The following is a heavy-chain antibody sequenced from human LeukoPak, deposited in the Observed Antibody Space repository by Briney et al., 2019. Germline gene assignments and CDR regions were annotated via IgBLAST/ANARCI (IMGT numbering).Heavy chain of an antibody. Sequence: GSLRLSCAASGFTFSNYWMHWVRQAPGKGLVWVSGINSDGSSTSYADSVKGRFTISRDNAKNTLYLQMNSLRAEDTAVYYCARDHVAVAGLFDYWGQGTLVTVSS. CDR3: ARDHVAVAGLFDY. V-gene: IGHV3-74*01. D-gene: IGHD6-19*01. J-gene: IGHJ4*02. CDR2: INSDGSST. CDR1: GFTFSNYW.